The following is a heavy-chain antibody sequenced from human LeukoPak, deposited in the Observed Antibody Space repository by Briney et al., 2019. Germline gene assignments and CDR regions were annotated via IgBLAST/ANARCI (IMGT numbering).Heavy chain of an antibody. J-gene: IGHJ4*02. Sequence: ASVKVSCKASGYTFTGYYMHWVRQAPGQGLEWMGRINPNSGGTNYAQKFQGRVTMTRDTSISTAYMELSRLRSDDTAVYYCAREGASSGYYPFDYWGQGTLLTVSS. CDR2: INPNSGGT. CDR1: GYTFTGYY. CDR3: AREGASSGYYPFDY. V-gene: IGHV1-2*06. D-gene: IGHD3-22*01.